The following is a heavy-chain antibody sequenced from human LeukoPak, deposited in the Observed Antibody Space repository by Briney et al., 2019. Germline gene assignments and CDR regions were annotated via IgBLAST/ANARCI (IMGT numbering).Heavy chain of an antibody. CDR2: INHSGST. CDR3: ARGRRLRNWGFSPQPFDY. CDR1: GGSFSGYY. J-gene: IGHJ4*02. V-gene: IGHV4-34*01. Sequence: SETLSLTCAVYGGSFSGYYWSWIRQPPGKGLEWIGEINHSGSTNYNPSLESRVTISVDTSKNQFSLKLSSVTAADTAVYYCARGRRLRNWGFSPQPFDYWGQGTLVTVSS. D-gene: IGHD7-27*01.